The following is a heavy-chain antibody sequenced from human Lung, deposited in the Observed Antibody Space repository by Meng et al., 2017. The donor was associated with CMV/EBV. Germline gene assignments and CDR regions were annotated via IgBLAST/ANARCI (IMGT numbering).Heavy chain of an antibody. CDR1: GGSISSSNW. J-gene: IGHJ4*02. CDR2: IYHSGST. Sequence: QMHESGPGSVKPSGTLSLTCAVSGGSISSSNWWSLVRQPPGKGLEWIGEIYHSGSTNYNPSLKSRVTISVDKSKNQFSLKLSSVTAADTAVYYCARVVTALWGYYFDYWGQGTLVTVSS. CDR3: ARVVTALWGYYFDY. D-gene: IGHD2-21*02. V-gene: IGHV4-4*02.